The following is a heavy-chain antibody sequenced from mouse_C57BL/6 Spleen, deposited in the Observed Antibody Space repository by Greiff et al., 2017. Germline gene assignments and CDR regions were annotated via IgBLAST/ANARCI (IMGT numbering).Heavy chain of an antibody. V-gene: IGHV1-85*01. CDR1: GYTFTSYD. CDR2: IYPRDGST. D-gene: IGHD1-1*01. CDR3: ARAGYYYYGSRESYWYFDV. J-gene: IGHJ1*03. Sequence: QVQLKQSGPELVKPGASVKLSCKASGYTFTSYDINWVKQRPGQGLEWIGWIYPRDGSTKYNEKFKGKATLPVDTSSSTAYMELHSLTSEDAAVYFCARAGYYYYGSRESYWYFDVWGTGTTVTVSS.